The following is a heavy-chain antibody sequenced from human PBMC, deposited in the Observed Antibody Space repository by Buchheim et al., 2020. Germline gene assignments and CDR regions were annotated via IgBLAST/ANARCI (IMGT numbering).Heavy chain of an antibody. J-gene: IGHJ4*02. CDR3: AKDHRPYSSRWSANY. CDR2: ISYDGSNK. CDR1: GFTFSSYG. Sequence: QVQLVESGGGVVQPGRSLRLSCAASGFTFSSYGMHWVRQAPGKGLEWVAVISYDGSNKYYADSVKGRFTISRDNSKNTLYLQMNSLRAEDTAVYYCAKDHRPYSSRWSANYWGQGTL. V-gene: IGHV3-30*18. D-gene: IGHD6-13*01.